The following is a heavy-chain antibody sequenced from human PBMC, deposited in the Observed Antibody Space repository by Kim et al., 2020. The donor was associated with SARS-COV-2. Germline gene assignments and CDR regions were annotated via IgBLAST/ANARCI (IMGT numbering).Heavy chain of an antibody. V-gene: IGHV4-30-2*04. Sequence: PSLKRRVTISVDTSKTQFSLKLSSVTAADTAVYYCAREEDGSGSYYSDYWGQGTLVTVSS. J-gene: IGHJ4*02. CDR3: AREEDGSGSYYSDY. D-gene: IGHD3-10*01.